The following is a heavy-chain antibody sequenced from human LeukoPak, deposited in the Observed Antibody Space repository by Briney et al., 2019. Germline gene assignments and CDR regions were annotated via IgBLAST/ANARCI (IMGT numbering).Heavy chain of an antibody. J-gene: IGHJ3*02. CDR1: GGSISSGGYY. D-gene: IGHD6-19*01. Sequence: SETLSLTCTVSGGSISSGGYYWSWIRQHPGKGLEWIGYIYYSGSTYYNPSLKSRVTISVDTSKNQFSLKLSSVTAADTAVYYCARDSWLGHRGAFDIWGQGTMVTVSS. CDR2: IYYSGST. V-gene: IGHV4-31*03. CDR3: ARDSWLGHRGAFDI.